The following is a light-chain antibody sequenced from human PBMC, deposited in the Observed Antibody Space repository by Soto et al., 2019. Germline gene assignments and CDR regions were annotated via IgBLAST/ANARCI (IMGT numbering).Light chain of an antibody. V-gene: IGLV4-69*01. J-gene: IGLJ1*01. CDR2: LNSDGSH. CDR1: SGHSSYA. Sequence: QPVLTQSPSASASLGASVKLTCTLSSGHSSYAIAWHQQQPEKGPRYLMKLNSDGSHSKGDGIPDRFSGSSSGAERYLTISLFQSEDVAYYYCQTWGTGIHYVFGSGTKLTVL. CDR3: QTWGTGIHYV.